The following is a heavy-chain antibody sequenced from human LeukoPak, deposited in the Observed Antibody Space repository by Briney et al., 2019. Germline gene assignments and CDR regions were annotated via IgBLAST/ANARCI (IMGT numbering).Heavy chain of an antibody. D-gene: IGHD3-10*01. CDR2: ISAYSGNT. V-gene: IGHV1-18*01. Sequence: GASVKVSCKASGYTFTSYGISWVRQAPGQGLEWMGWISAYSGNTNYAQKLQGRVTMTTDTSTSTAYMELRSLRSDDTAVYYCARAGVIWIGELSSDYWGQGTLVTVSS. CDR1: GYTFTSYG. J-gene: IGHJ4*02. CDR3: ARAGVIWIGELSSDY.